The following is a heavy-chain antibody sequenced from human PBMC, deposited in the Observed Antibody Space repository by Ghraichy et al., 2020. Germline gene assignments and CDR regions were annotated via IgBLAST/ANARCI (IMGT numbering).Heavy chain of an antibody. Sequence: GGSLRLSCAASGFTFSSYSMNWVRQAPGKGLEWVSSISSSSSYIYYADSLKGRFTISRDNAKNSLYLQMNSLRAEDTAIYYCASFYYDSRDIYYYGMDVWGQGTTVTVS. J-gene: IGHJ6*02. CDR2: ISSSSSYI. V-gene: IGHV3-21*01. D-gene: IGHD3-22*01. CDR3: ASFYYDSRDIYYYGMDV. CDR1: GFTFSSYS.